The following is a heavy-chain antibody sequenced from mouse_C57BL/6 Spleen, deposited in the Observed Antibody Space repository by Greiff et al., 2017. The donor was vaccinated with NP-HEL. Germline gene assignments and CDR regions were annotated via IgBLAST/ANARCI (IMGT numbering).Heavy chain of an antibody. CDR1: GYSITSGYY. CDR2: ISYDGSN. V-gene: IGHV3-6*01. J-gene: IGHJ3*01. D-gene: IGHD2-4*01. Sequence: EVQLQESGPGLVKPSQSLSLTCSVTGYSITSGYYWNWIRQFPGNKLEWMGYISYDGSNNYNPSLKNRISITRDTSKNQFFLKLNSVTTEDTATYYCARDIYYDFLFAYWGQGTLVTVSA. CDR3: ARDIYYDFLFAY.